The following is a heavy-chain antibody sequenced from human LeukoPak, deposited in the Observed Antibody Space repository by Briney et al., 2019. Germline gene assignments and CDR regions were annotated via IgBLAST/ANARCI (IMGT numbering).Heavy chain of an antibody. CDR3: AKDRHYYDSSGYSLDY. Sequence: GGSLRLSCAASGFTFSSYGMHWVRQAPGKGLEWVAVISYDGSNKYYADSVKGRFTISRDNSKNTLYLQINSMRAEDTAVYYCAKDRHYYDSSGYSLDYWGQGTLVTVSP. J-gene: IGHJ4*02. CDR1: GFTFSSYG. V-gene: IGHV3-30*18. D-gene: IGHD3-22*01. CDR2: ISYDGSNK.